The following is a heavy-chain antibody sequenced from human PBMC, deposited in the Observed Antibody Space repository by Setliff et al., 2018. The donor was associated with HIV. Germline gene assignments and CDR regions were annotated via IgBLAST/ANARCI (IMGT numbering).Heavy chain of an antibody. CDR2: ISGSSTYT. D-gene: IGHD5-18*01. J-gene: IGHJ3*02. CDR1: GFTFNDYY. Sequence: GGSLRLSCAASGFTFNDYYMSWIRQAPGKGLEWVAYISGSSTYTNHADSVKGRFTISRDNAKNSLYLQMNSLRVEDTAVYYCAKMHTAMDPDTFDIWGQGTMVTVSS. CDR3: AKMHTAMDPDTFDI. V-gene: IGHV3-11*03.